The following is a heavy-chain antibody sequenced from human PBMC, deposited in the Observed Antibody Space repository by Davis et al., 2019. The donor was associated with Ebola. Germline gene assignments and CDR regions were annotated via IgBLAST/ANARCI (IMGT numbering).Heavy chain of an antibody. CDR3: TRHVSGDFWYFDL. D-gene: IGHD4-17*01. CDR2: IYRDGRT. CDR1: GFIFNTYA. J-gene: IGHJ2*01. V-gene: IGHV3-66*04. Sequence: PGGSLRLSCAASGFIFNTYAMSWVRQAPGKGLEWVSVIYRDGRTYHADSVKGRFTISRDNSKNTVYLQMNSLRAEDTAVYYCTRHVSGDFWYFDLWGRGTLVTVSS.